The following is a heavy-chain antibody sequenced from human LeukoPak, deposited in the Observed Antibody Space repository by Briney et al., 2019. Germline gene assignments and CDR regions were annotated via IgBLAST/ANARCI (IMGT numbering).Heavy chain of an antibody. CDR3: ARYGGSYYFDN. V-gene: IGHV3-7*01. CDR2: IKQDGSER. D-gene: IGHD1-26*01. CDR1: GFTFHNYW. Sequence: GGSLRLSCAASGFTFHNYWMSWVRQAPGKGLAWVAHIKQDGSERYYVDSVKGRFTISRDNAKNSLYLQMNSLRAEDTAVYYCARYGGSYYFDNWGQGTLVTVSS. J-gene: IGHJ4*02.